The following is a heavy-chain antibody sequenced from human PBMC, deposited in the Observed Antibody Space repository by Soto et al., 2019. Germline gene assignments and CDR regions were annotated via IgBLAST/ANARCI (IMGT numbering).Heavy chain of an antibody. J-gene: IGHJ4*02. Sequence: GGSLRLSCAASGFPFSVFGMSWVRQTPEKGLQWVSTISGSGDATHYADSVKGRFTISRDNSQNTLYLQMNSLRVEDTAVYYCTRDVPPPVVAVSAMFDYWGQGTLVTVSS. V-gene: IGHV3-23*01. CDR1: GFPFSVFG. CDR2: ISGSGDAT. CDR3: TRDVPPPVVAVSAMFDY. D-gene: IGHD2-21*02.